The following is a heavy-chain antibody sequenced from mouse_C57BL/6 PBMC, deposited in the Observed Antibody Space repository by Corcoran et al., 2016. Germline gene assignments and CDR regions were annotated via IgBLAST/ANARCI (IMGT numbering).Heavy chain of an antibody. CDR2: INTYSGVP. J-gene: IGHJ1*03. CDR3: ARTFPYYGSSAWYFDV. V-gene: IGHV9-3*01. D-gene: IGHD1-1*01. CDR1: GYTFTTYG. Sequence: QIQLVQSGPELKKPGETVKISCKASGYTFTTYGMSWVKQAPGKGLKWMGWINTYSGVPTYADDFKGRFAFSLETSASTAYLQINNLKNEDTATYFCARTFPYYGSSAWYFDVWGTGTTVTVSS.